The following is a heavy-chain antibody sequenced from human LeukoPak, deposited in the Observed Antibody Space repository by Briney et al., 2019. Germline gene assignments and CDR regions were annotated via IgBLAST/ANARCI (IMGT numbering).Heavy chain of an antibody. D-gene: IGHD6-13*01. J-gene: IGHJ4*02. CDR3: ARLGIITAAGSNDY. Sequence: GGSLRLSCAASGFTFSSYAMSWVRQAPGKGLEWVSYISYSGDTIYYADSVKGRFTVSRDNAKNSLYLQMNSLRAEDTAVYYCARLGIITAAGSNDYWGQGTLVTISS. V-gene: IGHV3-48*04. CDR2: ISYSGDTI. CDR1: GFTFSSYA.